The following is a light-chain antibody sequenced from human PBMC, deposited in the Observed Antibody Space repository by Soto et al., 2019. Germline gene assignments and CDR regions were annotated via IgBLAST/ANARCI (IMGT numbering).Light chain of an antibody. CDR3: QQSYSIPLT. V-gene: IGKV1-39*01. CDR2: AAS. J-gene: IGKJ4*01. CDR1: QSIGGF. Sequence: DIAMTQTTSSLSVSVGDRVTITWRASQSIGGFLNWYQQKLGKAPKLLIYAASSLQSGAPSRFSGSGSGTDFTLTISSLQPEDFATYYCQQSYSIPLTFGGGTNADIK.